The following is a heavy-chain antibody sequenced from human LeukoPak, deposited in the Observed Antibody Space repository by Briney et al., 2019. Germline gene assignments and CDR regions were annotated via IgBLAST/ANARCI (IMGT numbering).Heavy chain of an antibody. CDR1: GFPFSSYP. J-gene: IGHJ4*02. V-gene: IGHV3-23*01. Sequence: PRGSLILSCSAPGFPFSSYPITRVPQAPRHGLEWVSAISRSGGRTYYADSVKGRFTISRDNSKNTLYLHMNSLRAEATAVYYCAKGSDRHDYWGQGTLVTASS. CDR3: AKGSDRHDY. CDR2: ISRSGGRT. D-gene: IGHD1-14*01.